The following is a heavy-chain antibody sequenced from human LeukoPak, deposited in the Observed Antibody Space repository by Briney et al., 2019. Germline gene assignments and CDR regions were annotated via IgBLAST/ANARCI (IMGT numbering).Heavy chain of an antibody. V-gene: IGHV4-61*02. D-gene: IGHD2-2*01. CDR3: ARGSPIYCTSTSCSYDAFDI. CDR1: GGSINNGNFF. Sequence: PSQTLSLTCTVSGGSINNGNFFWTWIRQPAGKGLEWIGRVHTSGSTNYKPSLKSRLTISLNTSKNQLSLKLSSVTAADTAVYYCARGSPIYCTSTSCSYDAFDIWGQGTMVTVSS. J-gene: IGHJ3*02. CDR2: VHTSGST.